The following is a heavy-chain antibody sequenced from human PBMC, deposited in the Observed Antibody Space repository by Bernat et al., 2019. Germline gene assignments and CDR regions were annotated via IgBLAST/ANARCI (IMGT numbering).Heavy chain of an antibody. CDR1: GFTFSSYA. CDR2: ISGSGGST. CDR3: ARDSLGGGDCWDV. J-gene: IGHJ6*02. D-gene: IGHD2-21*02. Sequence: EVQLLESGGGLVQPGGSLRLSCAASGFTFSSYAMSWVRQAPGKGLEWVSAISGSGGSTDYADSVKGRFTISRDNAENSLYLQMNSLRAEDTAIYYCARDSLGGGDCWDVWGQGTTVTVSS. V-gene: IGHV3-23*01.